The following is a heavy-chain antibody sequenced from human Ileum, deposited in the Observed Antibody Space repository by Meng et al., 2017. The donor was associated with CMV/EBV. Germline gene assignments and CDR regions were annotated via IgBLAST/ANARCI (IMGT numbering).Heavy chain of an antibody. Sequence: GCTLSDYTMNWVRQAPGKGPEWVAAMSVSGERTSYADSGKGRFTISRDNSKNTVYLQMNDLRAEDTAIYFCAPVGGWGTAFPSSMTTWGQGTLVTVSS. V-gene: IGHV3-23*01. CDR1: GCTLSDYT. CDR2: MSVSGERT. CDR3: APVGGWGTAFPSSMTT. J-gene: IGHJ5*02. D-gene: IGHD1-1*01.